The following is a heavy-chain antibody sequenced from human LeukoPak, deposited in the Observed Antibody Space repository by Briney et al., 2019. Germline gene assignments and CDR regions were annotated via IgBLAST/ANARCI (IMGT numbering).Heavy chain of an antibody. J-gene: IGHJ4*02. Sequence: ASVKVSCKASGYTFTSYDIHWVRQATGQGLEWMGWMNPNTGNTGYVQRFQGRVTMTRNTSISTAYMELSSLRSEDTAVYYCARGLQAVTEDYWGQGTLVTVSS. CDR3: ARGLQAVTEDY. V-gene: IGHV1-8*01. D-gene: IGHD4-11*01. CDR2: MNPNTGNT. CDR1: GYTFTSYD.